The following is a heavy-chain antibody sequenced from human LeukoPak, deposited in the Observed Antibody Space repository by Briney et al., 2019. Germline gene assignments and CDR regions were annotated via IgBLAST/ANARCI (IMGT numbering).Heavy chain of an antibody. J-gene: IGHJ4*02. D-gene: IGHD3-22*01. CDR1: GFTLSSYW. CDR2: INSDGSST. CDR3: AKISGYYPFDY. V-gene: IGHV3-74*01. Sequence: GGSLRLSCAASGFTLSSYWMHWVRQAPGKGLVWVSRINSDGSSTSYADSVKGRFTISRDNSKNTLYLQMNNLRAEDTALYYCAKISGYYPFDYWGQGTLVTVSS.